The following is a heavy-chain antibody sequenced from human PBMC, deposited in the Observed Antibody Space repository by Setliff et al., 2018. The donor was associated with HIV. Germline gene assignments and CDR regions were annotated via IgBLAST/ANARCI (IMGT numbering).Heavy chain of an antibody. J-gene: IGHJ3*02. CDR2: IFYSGIT. CDR3: VRSKTFYDFWGGYYTHRSFKI. D-gene: IGHD3-3*01. Sequence: SETLSLTCTVSGGPFTSRSYYWGWIRQPPGKGLEWSGSIFYSGITYYNPSLKSRVTISVDTSKNQFSLNLTSVTAADTAVYYCVRSKTFYDFWGGYYTHRSFKIWGLGTMVTVSS. CDR1: GGPFTSRSYY. V-gene: IGHV4-39*01.